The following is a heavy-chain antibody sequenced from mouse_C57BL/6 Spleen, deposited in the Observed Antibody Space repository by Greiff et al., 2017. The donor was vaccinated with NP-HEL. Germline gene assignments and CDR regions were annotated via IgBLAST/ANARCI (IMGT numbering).Heavy chain of an antibody. D-gene: IGHD2-2*01. CDR3: TSLMVTTSGFAY. J-gene: IGHJ3*01. V-gene: IGHV14-4*01. CDR1: GFNIKDDY. CDR2: IDPENGDT. Sequence: VQLQQSGAELVRPGASVKLSCTASGFNIKDDYMHWVKQRPEQGLEWIGWIDPENGDTEYASKFQGKATITADTSSNTAYLQLSSLTSEDTAVYYCTSLMVTTSGFAYWGKGTLVTVSA.